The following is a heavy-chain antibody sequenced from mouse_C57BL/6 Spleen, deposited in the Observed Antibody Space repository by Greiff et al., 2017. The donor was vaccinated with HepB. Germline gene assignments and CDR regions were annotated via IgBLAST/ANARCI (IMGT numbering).Heavy chain of an antibody. Sequence: EVKLVESGGDLVKPGGSLKLSCAASGFTFSSYGMSWVRQTPDQRLEWVATISSGGSYTYYPDSVKGRFTISRDNAKNTLYLQMSSLKSEDTAMYYCARRTRRDGYFDVWGTGTTVTVSS. D-gene: IGHD3-3*01. CDR2: ISSGGSYT. CDR3: ARRTRRDGYFDV. V-gene: IGHV5-6*02. CDR1: GFTFSSYG. J-gene: IGHJ1*03.